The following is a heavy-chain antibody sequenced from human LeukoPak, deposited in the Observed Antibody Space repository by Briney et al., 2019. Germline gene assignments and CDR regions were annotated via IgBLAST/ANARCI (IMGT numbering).Heavy chain of an antibody. CDR3: ASMNYDILTGYYAQFDY. CDR1: GGSFSGYY. V-gene: IGHV4-34*01. CDR2: INHSGST. J-gene: IGHJ4*02. D-gene: IGHD3-9*01. Sequence: PSETLSLTCAVYGGSFSGYYWSWIRQPPGKGLEWIGEINHSGSTNYNPSLKSRVTISVDRSKNQFSLKLSSVTAADTAVYYCASMNYDILTGYYAQFDYWGQGTLVTVSS.